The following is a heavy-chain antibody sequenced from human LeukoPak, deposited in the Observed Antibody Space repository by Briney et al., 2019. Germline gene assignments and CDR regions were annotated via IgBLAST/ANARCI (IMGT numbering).Heavy chain of an antibody. CDR2: INHSGST. V-gene: IGHV4-34*01. Sequence: SETLSLTXAVYGGSFSGYYWSWIRQPPGKGLEWIGEINHSGSTNYNPSLKSRVTISVDTSKNQFSLKLSSVTAADTAVYYCARGALRSSRGDYWGQGTLVTVSS. CDR3: ARGALRSSRGDY. D-gene: IGHD6-13*01. J-gene: IGHJ4*02. CDR1: GGSFSGYY.